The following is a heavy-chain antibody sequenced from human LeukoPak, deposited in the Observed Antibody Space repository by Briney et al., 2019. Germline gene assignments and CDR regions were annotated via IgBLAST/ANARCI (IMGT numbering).Heavy chain of an antibody. CDR2: IYHSGST. D-gene: IGHD1-26*01. Sequence: PSETLSLTCTVSGGSISSGGYYWSWIRQPPGKGLEWIGYIYHSGSTYYNPSLKRRVTISVDRSKNQFSLKLSSVTAADTAVYYCARALGPIVGATTFDYWGQGTLVTVSS. CDR3: ARALGPIVGATTFDY. CDR1: GGSISSGGYY. V-gene: IGHV4-30-2*01. J-gene: IGHJ4*02.